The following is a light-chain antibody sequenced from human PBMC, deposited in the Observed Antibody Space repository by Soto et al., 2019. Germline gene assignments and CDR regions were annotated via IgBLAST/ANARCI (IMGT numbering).Light chain of an antibody. J-gene: IGKJ1*01. Sequence: EIVLTQSPGTLSLSAGERATLSCRASQSVNSNYFAWYQQKPGQAPRLLIYAASRRATGIPDRFSGSGSGTDFTLTINRLEPEDFAVYYCQQFGNSLQTFGQGTKVEIK. V-gene: IGKV3-20*01. CDR1: QSVNSNY. CDR3: QQFGNSLQT. CDR2: AAS.